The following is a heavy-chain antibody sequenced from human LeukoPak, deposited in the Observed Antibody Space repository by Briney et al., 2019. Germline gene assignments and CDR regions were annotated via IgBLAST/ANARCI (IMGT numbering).Heavy chain of an antibody. V-gene: IGHV4-34*01. Sequence: SETLSLTCAVYGGSFSGYYWSSIRQPPGKGLEWIGEINHSGSTNYNPSPKSRVTISVDRSTNQFSLKLSSVNAANTAVYYCARGRMGPDKIVVVPATNGYGMDVWGQGTTVTVSS. D-gene: IGHD2-2*01. CDR1: GGSFSGYY. J-gene: IGHJ6*02. CDR2: INHSGST. CDR3: ARGRMGPDKIVVVPATNGYGMDV.